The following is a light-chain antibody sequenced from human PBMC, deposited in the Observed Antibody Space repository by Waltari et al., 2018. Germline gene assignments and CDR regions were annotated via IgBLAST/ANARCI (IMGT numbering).Light chain of an antibody. J-gene: IGKJ2*01. CDR2: AAS. CDR3: QQHYSTPVT. V-gene: IGKV1-NL1*01. CDR1: QTISNS. Sequence: RMTKSPSPLFASLGDRVTITCREGQTISNSLAWYRHKPGKAPKLLLYAASRLESGVPSRFSGSGSGTDFTLTISGLQPEDFATYYCQQHYSTPVTFGQGTKLEIK.